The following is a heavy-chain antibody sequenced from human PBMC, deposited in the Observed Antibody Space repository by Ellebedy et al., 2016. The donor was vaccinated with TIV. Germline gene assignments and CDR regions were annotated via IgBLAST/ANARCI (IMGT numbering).Heavy chain of an antibody. CDR3: ARLSDRGEH. CDR1: GYTFTGYF. Sequence: AASVKVSCKASGYTFTGYFLQWVRQAPGQGLEWMGIINPSGGSTRYTQKFQGRVTLTRDKSTSTVYMDLTSLKSEDTAVYYCARLSDRGEHWGQGTLVTVSS. J-gene: IGHJ1*01. CDR2: INPSGGST. V-gene: IGHV1-46*01. D-gene: IGHD1-14*01.